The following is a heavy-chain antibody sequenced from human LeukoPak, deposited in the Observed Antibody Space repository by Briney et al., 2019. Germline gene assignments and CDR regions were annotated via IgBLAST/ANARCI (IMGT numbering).Heavy chain of an antibody. CDR2: IYYSGST. CDR3: ARHKNDILTPVDY. Sequence: KSSETLSLTCTVSGVSISSSSYYWDWIRQPPGKGLEWIGSIYYSGSTYYNPSLKSRVTTSVDTSKNQFSLKLSSVTAADTAVYYCARHKNDILTPVDYWGQGTLVTVSS. J-gene: IGHJ4*02. D-gene: IGHD3-9*01. CDR1: GVSISSSSYY. V-gene: IGHV4-39*01.